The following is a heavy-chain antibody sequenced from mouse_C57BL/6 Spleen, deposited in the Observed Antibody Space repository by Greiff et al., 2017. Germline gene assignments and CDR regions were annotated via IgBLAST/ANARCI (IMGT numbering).Heavy chain of an antibody. Sequence: VQLQQPGAELVKPGASVKLSCKASGYTFTSYWMHWVKQRPGQGLEWIGMIHPNSGSTNYNEKFKSKATLTVDKSSSTAYMQLSSLTSEDSAVYYCARSDYYGSSGDYWGQGTTLTVSS. J-gene: IGHJ2*01. CDR1: GYTFTSYW. V-gene: IGHV1-64*01. CDR3: ARSDYYGSSGDY. D-gene: IGHD1-1*01. CDR2: IHPNSGST.